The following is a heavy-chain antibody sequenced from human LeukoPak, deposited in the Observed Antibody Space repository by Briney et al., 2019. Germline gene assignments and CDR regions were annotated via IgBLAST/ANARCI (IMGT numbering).Heavy chain of an antibody. CDR1: GYTFTDYY. V-gene: IGHV1-2*02. CDR2: INSKNDAT. CDR3: ARSMTNLNTAMVPDY. J-gene: IGHJ4*02. D-gene: IGHD5-18*01. Sequence: GASVKVSCKASGYTFTDYYMHWVRQAPGQGLEWMGWINSKNDATNYAQKFQGRVTMTRDTSISTAYMELGRLTSDDTAFYYCARSMTNLNTAMVPDYWGQGTLVTVSS.